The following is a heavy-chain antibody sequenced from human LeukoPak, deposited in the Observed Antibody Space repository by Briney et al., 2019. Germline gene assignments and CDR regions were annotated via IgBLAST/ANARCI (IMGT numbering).Heavy chain of an antibody. CDR3: ARDEYSRPIAAASPLGY. D-gene: IGHD6-13*01. CDR1: GYTFTSYG. V-gene: IGHV1-18*01. Sequence: ASVKVSCKASGYTFTSYGISWVRQAPGQGLEWMGWISAYNGNTNYAQKLQGRVTMTTDTSTSTAYMELRSLRSDDTAVYYCARDEYSRPIAAASPLGYWGQGTLVTVSS. J-gene: IGHJ4*02. CDR2: ISAYNGNT.